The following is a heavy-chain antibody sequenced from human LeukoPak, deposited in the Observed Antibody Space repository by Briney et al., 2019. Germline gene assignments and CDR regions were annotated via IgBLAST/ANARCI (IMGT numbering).Heavy chain of an antibody. CDR3: ASFSVAIPPFDY. J-gene: IGHJ4*02. CDR1: GFTFSSYS. Sequence: TGGSLRLSCAASGFTFSSYSMNWVRQAPGKGLEWVSSISSSSYIYYADSVKGRFTISRDNAKNSLYLQMNSLRAEDTAVYYCASFSVAIPPFDYWGQGTLVTVSS. D-gene: IGHD2-2*02. CDR2: ISSSSYI. V-gene: IGHV3-21*01.